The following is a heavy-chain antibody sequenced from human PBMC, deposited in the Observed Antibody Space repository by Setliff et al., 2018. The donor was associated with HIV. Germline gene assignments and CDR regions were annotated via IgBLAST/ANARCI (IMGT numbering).Heavy chain of an antibody. CDR2: INHSGST. CDR3: ARVGYHGSGRYSFDY. J-gene: IGHJ4*02. CDR1: GDSITGHY. V-gene: IGHV4-34*01. Sequence: KPSETLSLTCTVSGDSITGHYWNWIRQPPGKGLEWIGEINHSGSTNYNPSLKSRVTMSVDTSKNQFSLNLSSVTAAETAVYYCARVGYHGSGRYSFDYWGQGTLVTVSS. D-gene: IGHD3-10*01.